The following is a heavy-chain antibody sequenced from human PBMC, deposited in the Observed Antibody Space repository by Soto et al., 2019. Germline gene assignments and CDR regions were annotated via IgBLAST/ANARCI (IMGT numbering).Heavy chain of an antibody. CDR1: GGSISSSSYY. CDR3: ARSRDYDFWSGYYLPPEFDY. D-gene: IGHD3-3*01. CDR2: IYYSGST. V-gene: IGHV4-39*01. Sequence: SETLSLTCTVSGGSISSSSYYWGWIRQPPGKGLEWIGSIYYSGSTYYNPSLKSRVTISVDTSKNQFSLKLSSVTAADTAVYYCARSRDYDFWSGYYLPPEFDYWGQGTLVTVSS. J-gene: IGHJ4*02.